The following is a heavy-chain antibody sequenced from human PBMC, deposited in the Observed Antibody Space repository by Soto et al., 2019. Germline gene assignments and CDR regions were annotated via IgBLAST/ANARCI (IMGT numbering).Heavy chain of an antibody. V-gene: IGHV4-31*03. CDR3: ESMHRSGEGFEP. J-gene: IGHJ5*02. Sequence: KPSETLSLTCTFSVGSISSGGYYCSWICQHPGKGLEWIGYIYYSGSTYYNPSLKSRVTISVDTSKNQFSLKPSSVTAADTAVYYRESMHRSGEGFEPWRQGSLVTVPS. D-gene: IGHD1-26*01. CDR2: IYYSGST. CDR1: VGSISSGGYY.